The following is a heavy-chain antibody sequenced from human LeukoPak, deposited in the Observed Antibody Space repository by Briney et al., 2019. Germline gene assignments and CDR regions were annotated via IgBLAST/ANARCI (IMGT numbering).Heavy chain of an antibody. CDR2: ISFSGGST. Sequence: PGGSLRLSCAASGFTFSDSAMTWVRQPPGKGLEWVSLISFSGGSTYYADSVKGRFTISRDKSKNTLFLQINSLTAEDTAVYYCAKGLSGTYYFDYWGQGTLVTVSS. CDR3: AKGLSGTYYFDY. CDR1: GFTFSDSA. D-gene: IGHD3-3*01. V-gene: IGHV3-23*01. J-gene: IGHJ4*02.